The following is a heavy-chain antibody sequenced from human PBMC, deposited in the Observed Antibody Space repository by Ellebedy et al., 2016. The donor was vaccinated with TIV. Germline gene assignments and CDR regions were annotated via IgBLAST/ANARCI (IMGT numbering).Heavy chain of an antibody. CDR2: ISSSSSTI. J-gene: IGHJ6*02. V-gene: IGHV3-48*02. D-gene: IGHD3-10*01. CDR3: ARDRPHYYGSGSYYYYGMDV. Sequence: GESLKISCAASGFTFSSYSMNWVRQAPGKGLEWVSYISSSSSTIYYADSVKGRFTISSDNAKNSLYLQMNSLRDEDTAVYYCARDRPHYYGSGSYYYYGMDVWGQGTTVTVSS. CDR1: GFTFSSYS.